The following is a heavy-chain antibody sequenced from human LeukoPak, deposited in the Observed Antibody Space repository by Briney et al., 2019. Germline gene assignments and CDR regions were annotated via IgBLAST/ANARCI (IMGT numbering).Heavy chain of an antibody. CDR1: GGTFSSYA. J-gene: IGHJ4*02. Sequence: SVKVSCKASGGTFSSYAISWVRQAPGQGLEWMGRIIPIFGTANYAQKFQGRVTITTDESTSTAYMELSSLRSEDTAVYYCARENITIFGVVITSFDYWGQGTLVTVSS. CDR3: ARENITIFGVVITSFDY. V-gene: IGHV1-69*05. D-gene: IGHD3-3*01. CDR2: IIPIFGTA.